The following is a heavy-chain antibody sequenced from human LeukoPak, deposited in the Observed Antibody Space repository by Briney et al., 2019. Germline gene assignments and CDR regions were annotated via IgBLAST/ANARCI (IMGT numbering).Heavy chain of an antibody. J-gene: IGHJ3*02. CDR3: ARFGAAMEGGVNDAFDI. CDR1: GYSISSGYY. CDR2: IYHSGST. V-gene: IGHV4-38-2*02. Sequence: SETLSLTYTVSGYSISSGYYWGWIRQPPGKGLEWIGSIYHSGSTYYNPSLKSRVTISVDTSKNQFSLKLSSVTAADTVVYYCARFGAAMEGGVNDAFDIWGQGTMVTVSS. D-gene: IGHD2-2*01.